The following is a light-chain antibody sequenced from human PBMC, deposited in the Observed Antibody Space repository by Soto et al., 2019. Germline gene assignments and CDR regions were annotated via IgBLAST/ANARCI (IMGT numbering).Light chain of an antibody. CDR1: QSVSTN. V-gene: IGKV3-15*01. CDR3: QQYNSWPPRFT. J-gene: IGKJ3*01. Sequence: ERVMTQSPATLSVSPGERATLSCRASQSVSTNLAWYQQKPGQAPRLLIYAASTRATGVPARFSGSGSGTEFTLTISSLQSEDFAVYYCQQYNSWPPRFTFGPGTKVDIK. CDR2: AAS.